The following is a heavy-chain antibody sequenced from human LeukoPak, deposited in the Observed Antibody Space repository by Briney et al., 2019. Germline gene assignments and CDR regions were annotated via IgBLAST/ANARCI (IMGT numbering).Heavy chain of an antibody. V-gene: IGHV4-38-2*02. J-gene: IGHJ6*03. CDR1: GYSISSGYY. CDR3: ARDTSIYGSGSYFRDYYYYYMDV. Sequence: SETLSLTCTVSGYSISSGYYWGWIRQPPGKGLEWIGRIYTSGSTNYNPSLKSRVTMSVDTSKNQFSLKLSSVTAADTAVYYCARDTSIYGSGSYFRDYYYYYMDVWGKGTTVTISS. CDR2: IYTSGST. D-gene: IGHD3-10*01.